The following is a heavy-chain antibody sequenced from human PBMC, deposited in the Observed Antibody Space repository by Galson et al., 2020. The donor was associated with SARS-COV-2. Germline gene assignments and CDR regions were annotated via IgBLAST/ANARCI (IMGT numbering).Heavy chain of an antibody. CDR3: AKALGPSGWPEYFQH. CDR1: GFTFGSYG. V-gene: IGHV3-23*01. CDR2: IPGSGGRP. J-gene: IGHJ1*01. D-gene: IGHD6-19*01. Sequence: GGSLRLSCAASGFTFGSYGLSWVRQAPGKGLEWVSSIPGSGGRPYYTDSVKGRFTISRDNSKNTLFLQMNNLRGADTAGYYCAKALGPSGWPEYFQHWGRGTLVTVS.